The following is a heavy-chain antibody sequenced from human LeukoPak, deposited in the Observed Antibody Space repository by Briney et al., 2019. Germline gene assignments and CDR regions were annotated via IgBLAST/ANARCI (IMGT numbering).Heavy chain of an antibody. J-gene: IGHJ4*02. CDR1: GFTFSTYE. CDR2: ISASDSTT. V-gene: IGHV3-48*03. Sequence: GGSLRLSCAASGFTFSTYEMTWVRQAPGKGLEWVSYISASDSTTYYADSVRGRFTISRDNAKNSLYLQMNSLRAEDTAVYYCARGPRGNWNYPPWDYWGQGTLVTVSS. D-gene: IGHD1-7*01. CDR3: ARGPRGNWNYPPWDY.